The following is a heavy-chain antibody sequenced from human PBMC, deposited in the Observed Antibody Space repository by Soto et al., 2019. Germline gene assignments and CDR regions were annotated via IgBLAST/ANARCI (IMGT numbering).Heavy chain of an antibody. CDR3: AGYDSGNYYYGMDV. Sequence: PSETLSLTCTVSGGSISSYYWSWIRQPPGKGLEWIGYIYYSGSTNYNPSLKSRVTISVDTSKNQFSLKLSSVTAADTAVYYCAGYDSGNYYYGMDVWGQGTTVTVSS. CDR1: GGSISSYY. CDR2: IYYSGST. J-gene: IGHJ6*02. V-gene: IGHV4-59*01. D-gene: IGHD3-10*01.